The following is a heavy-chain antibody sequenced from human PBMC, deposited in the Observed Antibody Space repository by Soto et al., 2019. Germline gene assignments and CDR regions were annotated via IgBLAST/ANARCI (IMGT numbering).Heavy chain of an antibody. CDR2: ISAYNGNT. CDR1: GYTFTSYG. D-gene: IGHD3-22*01. J-gene: IGHJ4*02. Sequence: QVQLVQSGAEVKKPGASVKVSCKASGYTFTSYGISWVRQAPGQGLEWMGWISAYNGNTNYAQKLQGRVTMTTDTSTSTAYMELRSLRSDDTAVYYGARDGYYDSSGYRSDFDYWGQGTLVTVSS. CDR3: ARDGYYDSSGYRSDFDY. V-gene: IGHV1-18*01.